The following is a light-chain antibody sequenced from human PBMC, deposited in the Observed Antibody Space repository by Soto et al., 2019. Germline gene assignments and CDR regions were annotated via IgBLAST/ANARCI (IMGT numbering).Light chain of an antibody. CDR3: QQYGSSPLT. CDR2: GAS. J-gene: IGKJ4*01. Sequence: EIVLTQSPGTLSLSPGERATLSCRASQSVRSTYLAWYQQKPGQAPRLLIYGASSRATGIPDRFSGSGSATDFTLTISRLEPEDFAVYYCQQYGSSPLTFGGGTKVDIK. CDR1: QSVRSTY. V-gene: IGKV3-20*01.